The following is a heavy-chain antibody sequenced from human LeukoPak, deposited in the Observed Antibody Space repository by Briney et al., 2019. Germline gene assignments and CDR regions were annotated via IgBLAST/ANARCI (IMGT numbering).Heavy chain of an antibody. V-gene: IGHV4-38-2*02. Sequence: PSETLSLTCTVSGYSISSGYYWGWIRQPPGKGLEWIGSIYHSGSTYYNPSLKSRVTISVDTSKNQFSLKLSSVTAADTAVYYCARDLAVAGLDYWGQGTLVTVSS. J-gene: IGHJ4*02. CDR2: IYHSGST. CDR1: GYSISSGYY. CDR3: ARDLAVAGLDY. D-gene: IGHD6-19*01.